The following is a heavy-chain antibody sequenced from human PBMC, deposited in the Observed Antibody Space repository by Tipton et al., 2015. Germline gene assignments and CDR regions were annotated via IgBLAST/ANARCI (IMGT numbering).Heavy chain of an antibody. V-gene: IGHV1-69*04. J-gene: IGHJ1*01. Sequence: YAQSFQGRVTITADTSATIVYVELSNLTSEDTAVYYCARDHMITFGGVLALWGQGTLVTVSS. CDR3: ARDHMITFGGVLAL. D-gene: IGHD3-16*01.